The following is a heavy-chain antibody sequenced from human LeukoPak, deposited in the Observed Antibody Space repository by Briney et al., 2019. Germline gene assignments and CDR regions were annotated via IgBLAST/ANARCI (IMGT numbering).Heavy chain of an antibody. Sequence: PSETLSLTCTVSGGSISSYYWSWIRQPPGKGLEWIGEIKHSGITNYNPSLKSRVTISVDTSKNQISLKLTSVTAADTAVYFCARGEIVGGFNPWGQGTLVTVSS. CDR3: ARGEIVGGFNP. J-gene: IGHJ5*02. V-gene: IGHV4-34*01. CDR2: IKHSGIT. CDR1: GGSISSYY. D-gene: IGHD3-16*01.